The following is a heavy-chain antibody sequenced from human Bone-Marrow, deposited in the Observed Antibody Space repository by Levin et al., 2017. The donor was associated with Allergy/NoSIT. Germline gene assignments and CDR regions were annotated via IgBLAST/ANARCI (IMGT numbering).Heavy chain of an antibody. CDR3: ALWSGYYTHPYFDY. CDR2: IYNGGGT. J-gene: IGHJ4*02. CDR1: GGSISSDDYY. V-gene: IGHV4-30-4*01. Sequence: PSETLSLTCTVSGGSISSDDYYWSWIRQPPGKGLEWIGFIYNGGGTYYNQSLKNRVTMSIDTSKEHCSLKLTSVTAADTAVYYCALWSGYYTHPYFDYWGQGTLISVSS. D-gene: IGHD3-3*01.